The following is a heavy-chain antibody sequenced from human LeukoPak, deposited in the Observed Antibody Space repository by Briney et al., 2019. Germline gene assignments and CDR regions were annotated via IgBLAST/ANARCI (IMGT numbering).Heavy chain of an antibody. Sequence: GGSLRLSCAASGFTFSNYGMYWVRQAPGEGLEWVSAVTGGGTGTYYADSVKGRFTISRDNSKNTLYLQMNSLRAEDTAVYFCAKRYYGSETYFALDIWGQGTVVPVSS. D-gene: IGHD3-10*01. CDR3: AKRYYGSETYFALDI. CDR2: VTGGGTGT. J-gene: IGHJ3*02. CDR1: GFTFSNYG. V-gene: IGHV3-23*01.